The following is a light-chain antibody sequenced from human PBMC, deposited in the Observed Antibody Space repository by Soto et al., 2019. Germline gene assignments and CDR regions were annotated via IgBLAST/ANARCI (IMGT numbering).Light chain of an antibody. J-gene: IGKJ1*01. V-gene: IGKV3-20*01. CDR1: QSISSNY. CDR3: QQYDTSPWT. CDR2: AAS. Sequence: EIVLTQSPGTRSLSPGERATLSCRASQSISSNYFAWYQQKPGQAPRLLIYAASTRATGIPDRFSGSGSGTDSTLTISRLEPEDFAVYYCQQYDTSPWTFGRGTKVEIK.